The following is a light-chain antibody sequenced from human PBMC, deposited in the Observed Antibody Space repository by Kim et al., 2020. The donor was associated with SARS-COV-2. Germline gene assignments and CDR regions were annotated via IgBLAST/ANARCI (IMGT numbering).Light chain of an antibody. CDR3: QQSYNTPYT. CDR1: QSIRNY. Sequence: SAAVGDRVTITCLASQSIRNYLSWYQQKPGKAPKLLIFAASTLHSGVPSRFTGGGSGTDFTLTISSMQTDDFATYYCQQSYNTPYTFGQGTKLEI. J-gene: IGKJ2*01. V-gene: IGKV1-39*01. CDR2: AAS.